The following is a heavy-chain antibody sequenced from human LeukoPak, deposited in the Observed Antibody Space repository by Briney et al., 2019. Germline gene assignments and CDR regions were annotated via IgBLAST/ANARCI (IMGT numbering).Heavy chain of an antibody. CDR1: GGSISSGSYY. Sequence: SETLSLTCTVSGGSISSGSYYWSWIRQPAGKGLEGIGRIYTSGSTNYHPSLKSRVTISVDTSKHQFSLKLSSVTAADPAVYYCARGPGSGSYFAWFDPWRQGTLVTVSS. V-gene: IGHV4-61*02. J-gene: IGHJ5*02. CDR2: IYTSGST. D-gene: IGHD3-10*01. CDR3: ARGPGSGSYFAWFDP.